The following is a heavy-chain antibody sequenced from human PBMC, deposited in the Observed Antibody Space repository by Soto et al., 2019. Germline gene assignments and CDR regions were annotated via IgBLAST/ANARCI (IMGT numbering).Heavy chain of an antibody. D-gene: IGHD6-13*01. CDR1: GYTFTSYG. J-gene: IGHJ5*02. Sequence: ASVKVSCKASGYTFTSYGIHWVRQAPGQRLEWMGWINAANGDTKYSPKFQGRVTVTRDTSASTAYMELSSLRSEDTAVYYCVRRHVSATGIDWFDPWGQGTLVTVSS. V-gene: IGHV1-3*01. CDR2: INAANGDT. CDR3: VRRHVSATGIDWFDP.